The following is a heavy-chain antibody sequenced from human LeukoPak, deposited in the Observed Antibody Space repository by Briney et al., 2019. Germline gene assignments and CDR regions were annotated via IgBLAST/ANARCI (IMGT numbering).Heavy chain of an antibody. CDR1: GYSFTSYD. Sequence: ASVKVSCKASGYSFTSYDIHWVRQAPGQGLEWMGWMTPNNGNRGHAQKFQGRVTQTRDTSTGTAYMELSSLTSADTAIYFCAREGGQAAELDNWGQGTQVTVSS. J-gene: IGHJ4*02. V-gene: IGHV1-8*01. CDR3: AREGGQAAELDN. D-gene: IGHD6-25*01. CDR2: MTPNNGNR.